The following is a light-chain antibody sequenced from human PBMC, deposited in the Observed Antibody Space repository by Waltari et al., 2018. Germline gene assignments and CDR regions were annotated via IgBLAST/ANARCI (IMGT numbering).Light chain of an antibody. Sequence: EIVLTQSPDTLSLSPGERATLSCRASQSMASFLAWYQHKPGQAPMLLIYGASNRATGIPARFSGSGSGTDFTLTISSLEPEDSAVYYCQQRGTWPPFTFGGGTKVEIK. J-gene: IGKJ4*01. V-gene: IGKV3-11*01. CDR1: QSMASF. CDR3: QQRGTWPPFT. CDR2: GAS.